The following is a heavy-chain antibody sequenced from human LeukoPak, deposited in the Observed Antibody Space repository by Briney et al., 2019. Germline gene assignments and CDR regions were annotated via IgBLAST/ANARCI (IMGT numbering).Heavy chain of an antibody. V-gene: IGHV3-48*03. J-gene: IGHJ5*02. CDR3: ARGSSLDWFDP. CDR1: GFTFSSYE. Sequence: GGSLRLSCAASGFTFSSYEMNWVRQAPGKGLEWVSYISSSGSTIYYADSVKGRFTISRDNAKNSLYLQMNGLRAEDTAVYYCARGSSLDWFDPWGQGTLVTVSS. D-gene: IGHD6-13*01. CDR2: ISSSGSTI.